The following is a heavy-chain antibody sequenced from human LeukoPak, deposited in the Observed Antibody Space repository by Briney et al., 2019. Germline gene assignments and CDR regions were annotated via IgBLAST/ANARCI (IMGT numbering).Heavy chain of an antibody. CDR3: TTVYSDSGGFYFNYCDY. V-gene: IGHV3-15*01. D-gene: IGHD3-22*01. CDR1: GFTISNAW. CDR2: IKSKTDGDTT. J-gene: IGHJ4*02. Sequence: PGGSLRLSCAASGFTISNAWMSWGRQAPGKGLEWVGRIKSKTDGDTTDYAAPVKGRFTSSRDDSKNTLYLQMNSLKSEDTAVYYCTTVYSDSGGFYFNYCDYWGQGTLVTVST.